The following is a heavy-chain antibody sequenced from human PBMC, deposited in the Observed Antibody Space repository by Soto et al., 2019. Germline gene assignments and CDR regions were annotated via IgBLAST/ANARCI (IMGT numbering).Heavy chain of an antibody. V-gene: IGHV4-34*01. CDR2: INHSGST. D-gene: IGHD4-17*01. CDR3: ARDYGCKASFDY. Sequence: QVQLQQWGAGLLKPSETLSLTCAVYGGSFSGYYWSWIRQPPGKGLEWIGEINHSGSTNYNPSLKSRVTISVDTSKNQFSLKLSSVTAADTAVYYCARDYGCKASFDYWGQGTLVTVSS. J-gene: IGHJ4*02. CDR1: GGSFSGYY.